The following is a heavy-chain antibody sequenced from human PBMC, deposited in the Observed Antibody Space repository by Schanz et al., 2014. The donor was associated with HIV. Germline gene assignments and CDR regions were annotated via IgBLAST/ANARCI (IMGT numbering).Heavy chain of an antibody. Sequence: QVQLVQSGAEVKKPGALVKVSCKAPGYTFSSYYIHWVRQAPGQGLEWMGVINPSGGSTTYTQKFQGRVTMTRDTATSTVYMEMSSLRSEDTAVYYCAGTPMITGAFDHWGQGNLVTVSS. CDR2: INPSGGST. V-gene: IGHV1-46*03. J-gene: IGHJ4*02. CDR1: GYTFSSYY. D-gene: IGHD5-18*01. CDR3: AGTPMITGAFDH.